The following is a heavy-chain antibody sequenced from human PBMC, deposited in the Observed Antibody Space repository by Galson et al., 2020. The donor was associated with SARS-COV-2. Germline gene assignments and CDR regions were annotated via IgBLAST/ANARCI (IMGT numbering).Heavy chain of an antibody. D-gene: IGHD2-8*01. CDR3: AKDKGVTSIDY. V-gene: IGHV3-30*18. J-gene: IGHJ4*02. CDR2: ISYDGNNK. CDR1: GLTFNRAG. Sequence: GGSLRLSCEVSGLTFNRAGMHWLRQAPGKGLEWVAFISYDGNNKYYADSLKGRFAISRDDSKNTLYLQMNTLRTDDTAIYYCAKDKGVTSIDYWGQGTLVTVSS.